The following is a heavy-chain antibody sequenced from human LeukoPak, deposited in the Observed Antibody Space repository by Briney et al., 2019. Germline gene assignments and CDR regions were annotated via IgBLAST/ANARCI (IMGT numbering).Heavy chain of an antibody. D-gene: IGHD6-13*01. CDR3: ARDRDSSRPYEYYFDY. CDR1: GGTFSSYA. Sequence: GASVKVSCKASGGTFSSYAISWVRQAPGQGLEWMGGINPIFGTANYAQKFQGRVTITADESTSTAYMELSSLRSEDTAVYYCARDRDSSRPYEYYFDYWGQGTLVTVSS. CDR2: INPIFGTA. J-gene: IGHJ4*02. V-gene: IGHV1-69*13.